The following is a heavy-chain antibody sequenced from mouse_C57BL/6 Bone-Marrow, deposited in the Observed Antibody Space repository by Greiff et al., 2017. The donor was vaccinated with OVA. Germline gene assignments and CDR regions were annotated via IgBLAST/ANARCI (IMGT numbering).Heavy chain of an antibody. CDR2: IRNKANGYTT. D-gene: IGHD1-1*01. V-gene: IGHV7-3*01. CDR3: ARSYGSSGAWFAY. Sequence: EVQRVESGGGLVQPGGSLSLSCAASGFTFTDYYMSWVRQPPGKALEWLGFIRNKANGYTTEYSASVKGRFTISRDNSQSILYLQMNALRAEDSATYYGARSYGSSGAWFAYWGQGTLVTVSA. J-gene: IGHJ3*01. CDR1: GFTFTDYY.